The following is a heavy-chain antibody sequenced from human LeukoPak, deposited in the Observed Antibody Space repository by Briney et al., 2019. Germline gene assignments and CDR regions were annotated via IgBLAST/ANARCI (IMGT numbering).Heavy chain of an antibody. D-gene: IGHD2/OR15-2a*01. J-gene: IGHJ3*02. CDR1: GFTVSSNY. CDR3: ARKNDLFNAAFDI. V-gene: IGHV3-53*01. Sequence: GGSLRLSCAASGFTVSSNYMSWVRQAPGKGLEWVSADSVKGRFTISRDNSKNTLSLQMNSLRAEDTAVYYWARKNDLFNAAFDIWGQGTVVTVSS.